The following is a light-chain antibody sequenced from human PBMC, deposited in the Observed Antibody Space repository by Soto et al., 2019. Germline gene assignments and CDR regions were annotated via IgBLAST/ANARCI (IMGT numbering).Light chain of an antibody. Sequence: DIQMTQSPSTLSASVGDRVTITCRASQSISSWLAWYKQKPGKAPKLLIYDASCLESGVPSRFSGSGSGTEFTLTISSLQPDDFATYYCQQYNSYWTFGQGTKVDNK. CDR3: QQYNSYWT. V-gene: IGKV1-5*01. J-gene: IGKJ1*01. CDR2: DAS. CDR1: QSISSW.